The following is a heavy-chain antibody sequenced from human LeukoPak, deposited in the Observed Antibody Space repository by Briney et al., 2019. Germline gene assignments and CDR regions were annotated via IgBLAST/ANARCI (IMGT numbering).Heavy chain of an antibody. CDR3: VRDGGVSGYDLLDY. D-gene: IGHD5-12*01. Sequence: GGSLRLSCAASGFTFSDYWMTWVRQAPGKGLEWVAHINQDGSKEYYMDSVKARFTISRDNAKNSLSLQMNSLRAEDTAVYYCVRDGGVSGYDLLDYWGQGTLVTVSP. CDR1: GFTFSDYW. V-gene: IGHV3-7*01. J-gene: IGHJ4*02. CDR2: INQDGSKE.